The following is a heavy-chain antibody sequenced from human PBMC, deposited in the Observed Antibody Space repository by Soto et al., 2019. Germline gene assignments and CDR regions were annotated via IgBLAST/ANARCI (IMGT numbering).Heavy chain of an antibody. CDR2: INSDGSNI. CDR3: DSSATGLYGDYN. CDR1: GFTFTNYW. V-gene: IGHV3-74*01. Sequence: EVQLVESGGGLVQPGGSLKLSCAASGFTFTNYWIHWVRQAPGKGLVWVSRINSDGSNINYADFVKGRFTISRDNAKTTVHLQMNSLRADDTAVYFCDSSATGLYGDYNWGQGALVTVSS. D-gene: IGHD4-17*01. J-gene: IGHJ4*02.